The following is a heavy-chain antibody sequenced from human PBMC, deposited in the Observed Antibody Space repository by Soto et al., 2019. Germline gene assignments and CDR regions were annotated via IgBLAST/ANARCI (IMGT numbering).Heavy chain of an antibody. Sequence: PSETLSLTCTVSGGSISSYYWSWIRQPPGKGLEWIGYIYYSGSTNYNPSLKSRVTISVDTSKNQFSLKLSSVTAADTAVYWCARDPVAGYAFLANWGPGALVTVSS. CDR2: IYYSGST. V-gene: IGHV4-59*01. D-gene: IGHD2-15*01. J-gene: IGHJ4*02. CDR3: ARDPVAGYAFLAN. CDR1: GGSISSYY.